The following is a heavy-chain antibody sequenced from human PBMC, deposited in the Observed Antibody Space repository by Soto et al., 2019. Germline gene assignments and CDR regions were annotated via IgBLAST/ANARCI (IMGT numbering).Heavy chain of an antibody. J-gene: IGHJ6*02. CDR2: VHHSWGS. CDR3: ARQGFGPLHGVVDV. D-gene: IGHD3-10*01. CDR1: GGSINSYY. Sequence: QVQLQESGPGLVKPSETLSLSCTVSGGSINSYYWSWIRQSPGKRMEWIGYVHHSWGSSYNPSLQSRVAISRDSTKSQFSLKVTSVTATDTAVYYCARQGFGPLHGVVDVWGQGTTVTVS. V-gene: IGHV4-59*08.